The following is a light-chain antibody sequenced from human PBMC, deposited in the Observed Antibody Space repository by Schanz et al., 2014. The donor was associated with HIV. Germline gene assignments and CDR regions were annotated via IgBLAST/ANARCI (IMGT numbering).Light chain of an antibody. V-gene: IGLV1-40*01. CDR3: QSYDSSLSAPRYVV. CDR2: GNS. Sequence: QSVLTQPPSVSGAPGQRVTISCTGSSSNIGAGYDVHWYQQLPGTAPKLLIYGNSNRPSGVPDRFSGSKSGTSASLAITGLQAEDEADYYCQSYDSSLSAPRYVVFGGGTKLTVL. CDR1: SSNIGAGYD. J-gene: IGLJ2*01.